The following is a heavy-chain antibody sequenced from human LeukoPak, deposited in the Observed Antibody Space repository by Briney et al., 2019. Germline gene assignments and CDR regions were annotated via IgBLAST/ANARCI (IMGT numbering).Heavy chain of an antibody. CDR2: IYYGGST. D-gene: IGHD6-13*01. V-gene: IGHV4-59*01. Sequence: SETLSLTCTVSGGSISNYYWSWIRQPPGKGLEWIGYIYYGGSTNYNPSLKSRVTISVDTSKNQFSLKLSSVTAADTAVYYCARMIAAAGTEYFDLWGRGTLVTVSS. J-gene: IGHJ2*01. CDR3: ARMIAAAGTEYFDL. CDR1: GGSISNYY.